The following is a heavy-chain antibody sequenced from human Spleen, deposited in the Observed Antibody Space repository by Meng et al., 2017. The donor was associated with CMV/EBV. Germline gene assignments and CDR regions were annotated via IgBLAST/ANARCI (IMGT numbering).Heavy chain of an antibody. CDR3: AGRSFDYDLWSGVLDN. V-gene: IGHV4-59*01. CDR2: IDYRGGT. CDR1: GGSISSYY. Sequence: GSLRLSCSVSGGSISSYYWSWIRQPPGKGLQWIAYIDYRGGTKYNPSLGSRVTTSVDTSKNQFSLELTSVTAADTALYYCAGRSFDYDLWSGVLDNWGQGTLVTVSS. D-gene: IGHD3-3*01. J-gene: IGHJ4*02.